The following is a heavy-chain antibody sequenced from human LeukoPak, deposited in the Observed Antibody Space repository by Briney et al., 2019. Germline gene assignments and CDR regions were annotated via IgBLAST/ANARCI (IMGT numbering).Heavy chain of an antibody. V-gene: IGHV3-23*01. CDR2: ISGSGGST. CDR3: AKSTWDSSGYYPYWYFDL. CDR1: GFTFSSYA. Sequence: GGSLRLSCAASGFTFSSYAMSWVRQAPGKGLEWVSAISGSGGSTYYADSVKGRFTISRDNSKNTLYLQMNSLRAEDTAVYYCAKSTWDSSGYYPYWYFDLWGRGTLVTVSS. D-gene: IGHD3-22*01. J-gene: IGHJ2*01.